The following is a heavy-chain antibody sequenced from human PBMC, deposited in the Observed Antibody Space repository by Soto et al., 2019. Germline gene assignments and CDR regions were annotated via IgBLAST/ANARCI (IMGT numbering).Heavy chain of an antibody. CDR2: LYYSGRT. Sequence: QLQLQESGPGLVKPSETLSLTCTVSGGSISSSSYYWGWIRPPPVTGLEWIGSLYYSGRTSYNPSLMSRVPISVDTSTKQFSLKLTSVTAADTAVYYYARRGRVYSYGPNDAFEIWGQGTMVTVSS. D-gene: IGHD5-18*01. J-gene: IGHJ3*02. V-gene: IGHV4-39*01. CDR3: ARRGRVYSYGPNDAFEI. CDR1: GGSISSSSYY.